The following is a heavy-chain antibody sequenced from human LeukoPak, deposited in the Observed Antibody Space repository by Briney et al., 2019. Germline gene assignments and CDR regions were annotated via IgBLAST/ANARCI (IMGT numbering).Heavy chain of an antibody. V-gene: IGHV3-53*01. CDR3: ARRGDGGRSFDH. CDR2: IYSGGST. J-gene: IGHJ4*02. CDR1: GFTVSTNY. D-gene: IGHD4-23*01. Sequence: GSLRLSCAASGFTVSTNYMSWVRQAPGKGLEWVSIIYSGGSTYYADSVKGRFTISRDNSKNTLYLQVNSLRAEDTALYYCARRGDGGRSFDHWGQGTLVTVSS.